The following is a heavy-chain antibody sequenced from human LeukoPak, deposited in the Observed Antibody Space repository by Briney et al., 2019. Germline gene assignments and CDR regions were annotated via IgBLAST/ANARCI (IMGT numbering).Heavy chain of an antibody. V-gene: IGHV1-69*06. CDR3: ASRGMADAFDI. Sequence: GASVKVSCKASGGTFSSYAISWVRQAPGQGLEWMGGIIPIFGTANYAQKFQGRVTITADKSTSTAYMELSSLRSEDTAVYYCASRGMADAFDIWGQGTMVTVSS. J-gene: IGHJ3*02. CDR1: GGTFSSYA. CDR2: IIPIFGTA. D-gene: IGHD2-8*01.